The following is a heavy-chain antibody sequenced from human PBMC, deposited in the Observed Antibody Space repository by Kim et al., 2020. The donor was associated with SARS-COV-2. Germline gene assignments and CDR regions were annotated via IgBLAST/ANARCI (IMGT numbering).Heavy chain of an antibody. V-gene: IGHV1-3*01. D-gene: IGHD2-2*01. CDR1: GYTFTSYA. Sequence: ASVKVSCKASGYTFTSYAMHWVRQAPGQRLEWMGWINAGNGNTKYSQKFQGRVTITRDTSASTAYMELSSLRSEDTAVYYCARLFSPLLVPAARGYYYGMDVWGQGTTVTVSS. CDR2: INAGNGNT. CDR3: ARLFSPLLVPAARGYYYGMDV. J-gene: IGHJ6*02.